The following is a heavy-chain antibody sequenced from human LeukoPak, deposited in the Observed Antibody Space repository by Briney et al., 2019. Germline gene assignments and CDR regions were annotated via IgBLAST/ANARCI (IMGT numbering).Heavy chain of an antibody. Sequence: PSETLSLTCTVSGGSISSGGYYGSWIRQHPGKGLEWIGYIYYSGSTYYNPSLKSRVTISVDTSKNQFSLKLSSVTAADTAVYYCASDCSSTSCYSGILWGQGTLVTVSS. CDR2: IYYSGST. V-gene: IGHV4-31*03. J-gene: IGHJ4*02. D-gene: IGHD2-2*01. CDR1: GGSISSGGYY. CDR3: ASDCSSTSCYSGIL.